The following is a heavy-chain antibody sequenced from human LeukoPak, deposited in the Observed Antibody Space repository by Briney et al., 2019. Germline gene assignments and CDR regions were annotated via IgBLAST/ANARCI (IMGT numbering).Heavy chain of an antibody. V-gene: IGHV3-23*01. CDR3: AKEISSSWYHNNYYYYYMDV. J-gene: IGHJ6*03. D-gene: IGHD6-13*01. CDR1: GFTFSSYG. Sequence: GGTLRLSCAASGFTFSSYGMSWVRQAPGKGLEWVSAISGSGGSTYYADSVKGRFTISRDNSKNTLYLQMNSLRAEDTAVYYCAKEISSSWYHNNYYYYYMDVWGKGTTVTISS. CDR2: ISGSGGST.